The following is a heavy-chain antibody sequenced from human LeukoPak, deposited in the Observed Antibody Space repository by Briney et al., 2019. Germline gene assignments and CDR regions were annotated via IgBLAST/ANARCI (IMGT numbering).Heavy chain of an antibody. D-gene: IGHD3-3*01. J-gene: IGHJ6*03. CDR3: ATDPRTTVFGTFRYYYMDV. V-gene: IGHV1-2*02. CDR2: INPDSGYT. CDR1: GYTFTDYY. Sequence: ASVKVSCKTSGYTFTDYYIHWVRQAPGQGLEWMGWINPDSGYTNYAQKFQGRVTMTRDTSINTAYMELSRLTSDDTAAYYCATDPRTTVFGTFRYYYMDVWGEGTTVAVSS.